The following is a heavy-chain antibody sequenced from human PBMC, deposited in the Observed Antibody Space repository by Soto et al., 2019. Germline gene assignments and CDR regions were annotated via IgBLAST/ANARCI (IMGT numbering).Heavy chain of an antibody. CDR2: ISGSSGST. CDR1: GFTFSSYA. CDR3: ARYYDFWSGFDAFDI. Sequence: GGSLRLSCAASGFTFSSYAMSWVRQAPGKGLEWVSAISGSSGSTYYADSVKGRFTISRDNSKNSLYLQMNSLRAEDTAVYYCARYYDFWSGFDAFDIWGQGTMVTVSS. J-gene: IGHJ3*02. D-gene: IGHD3-3*01. V-gene: IGHV3-23*01.